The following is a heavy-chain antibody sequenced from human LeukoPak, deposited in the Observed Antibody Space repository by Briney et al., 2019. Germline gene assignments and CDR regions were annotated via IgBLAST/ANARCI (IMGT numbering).Heavy chain of an antibody. CDR2: INPNSGGT. CDR1: GYTFADYY. J-gene: IGHJ6*03. Sequence: ASVKVSCKASGYTFADYYMQWVRQAPGQGLEWMGWINPNSGGTNYAQKFQGRVTMTRDTSISTAYMELSSLRSDDSAVYYCARGVSGAYYYYYMDVWGKGTTVTISS. D-gene: IGHD1-26*01. CDR3: ARGVSGAYYYYYMDV. V-gene: IGHV1-2*02.